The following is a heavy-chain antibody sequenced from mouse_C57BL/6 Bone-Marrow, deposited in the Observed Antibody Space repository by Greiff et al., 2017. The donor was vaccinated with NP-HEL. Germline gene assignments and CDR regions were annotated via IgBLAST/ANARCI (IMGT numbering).Heavy chain of an antibody. D-gene: IGHD1-1*01. Sequence: EVKVVESGGGLVKPGGSLKLSCAASGFTFSSYAMSWVRQTPEKRLEWVATISDGGSYTYYPDNVKGRFTISRDNAKNNLYLQMSHLKSEDTAMYYCARHGYYGSSWGQGTLVTVSA. CDR3: ARHGYYGSS. J-gene: IGHJ3*01. CDR2: ISDGGSYT. V-gene: IGHV5-4*03. CDR1: GFTFSSYA.